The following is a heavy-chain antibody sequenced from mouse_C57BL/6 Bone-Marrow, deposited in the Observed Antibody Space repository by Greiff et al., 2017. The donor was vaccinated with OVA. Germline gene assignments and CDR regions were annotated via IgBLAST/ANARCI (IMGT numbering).Heavy chain of an antibody. V-gene: IGHV14-4*01. D-gene: IGHD2-1*01. CDR3: TSYGNFDY. J-gene: IGHJ2*01. Sequence: VQLQQSGAELVRPGASVTLSCTASGFNLKDDYMHWVKQRPEQGLEWIGWIDPENGDTEYASKFQGKATITADTSSNTAYLQLSSLTSEDTAVYYCTSYGNFDYWGQGTTLTVSS. CDR2: IDPENGDT. CDR1: GFNLKDDY.